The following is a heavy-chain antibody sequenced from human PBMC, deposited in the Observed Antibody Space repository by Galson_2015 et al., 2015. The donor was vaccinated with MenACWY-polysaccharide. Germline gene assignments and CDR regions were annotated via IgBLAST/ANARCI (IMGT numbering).Heavy chain of an antibody. CDR1: GFTFRSYG. V-gene: IGHV3-23*01. J-gene: IGHJ4*02. CDR2: LSAGGSTT. Sequence: SLRLSCAASGFTFRSYGKSWVRQAPGKGLEWVSTLSAGGSTTYYADSVKGRFSISRDSPKNSLFLQMNSLRAEDTATYYCAKDRASYGALDYWGQGTLVTVSS. D-gene: IGHD4-17*01. CDR3: AKDRASYGALDY.